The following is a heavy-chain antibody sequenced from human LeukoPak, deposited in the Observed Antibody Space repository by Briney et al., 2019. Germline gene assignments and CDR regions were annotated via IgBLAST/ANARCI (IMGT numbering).Heavy chain of an antibody. CDR3: AKLSGTYGTTSRVLDS. D-gene: IGHD1-1*01. J-gene: IGHJ4*02. V-gene: IGHV3-23*01. Sequence: GGSLRLSCAASGFTFTTYAMSWVRRAPGKGLEWVSVISGGGDTTYYTESVKGRFTISRDNSKNTLYLQMNSLRAEDTAIYYCAKLSGTYGTTSRVLDSWGQGTLVAVYS. CDR1: GFTFTTYA. CDR2: ISGGGDTT.